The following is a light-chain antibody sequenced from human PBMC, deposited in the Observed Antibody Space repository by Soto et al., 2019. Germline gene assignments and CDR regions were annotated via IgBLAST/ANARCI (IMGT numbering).Light chain of an antibody. CDR1: SSDIGAYDY. CDR3: LSFTTTSTHV. V-gene: IGLV2-14*01. CDR2: EVN. J-gene: IGLJ1*01. Sequence: QSALTQPASLSGSPGQSITISCTGTSSDIGAYDYVSWFQQHPGKAPKLMISEVNNRPSGVSNRFSGSKSGNTAYLTISGLQVEDEAEYFCLSFTTTSTHVFGTGTKLTVL.